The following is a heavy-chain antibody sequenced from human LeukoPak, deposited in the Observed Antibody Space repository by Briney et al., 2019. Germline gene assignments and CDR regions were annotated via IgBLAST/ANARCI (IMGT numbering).Heavy chain of an antibody. D-gene: IGHD2-2*01. CDR2: ISGSGANT. J-gene: IGHJ4*02. CDR3: ANEVPHFDY. V-gene: IGHV3-23*01. CDR1: GFTFNNYA. Sequence: EGSLRLSCAASGFTFNNYAMSWVRQAPGKGLEWVSVISGSGANTYYADSVKGRFTITRDNSKNTLYLQMNSLRAEDTAVYYCANEVPHFDYWGQGTLVTVSS.